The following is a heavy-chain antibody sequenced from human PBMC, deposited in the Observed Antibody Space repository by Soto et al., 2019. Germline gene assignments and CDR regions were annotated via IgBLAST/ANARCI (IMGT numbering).Heavy chain of an antibody. CDR3: ARGPIVVLQAAWFDP. Sequence: QEQLQESGPGLVKPSETLSLTCTVSGDSLSSYYWSWIRQPPGKGLEWNGCVFDTGSTDYNPALKSRVTISVDTSKNQFSLRLTSVTAADTAVYYCARGPIVVLQAAWFDPWGQGTLVTVSS. J-gene: IGHJ5*02. CDR1: GDSLSSYY. D-gene: IGHD2-2*01. CDR2: VFDTGST. V-gene: IGHV4-59*01.